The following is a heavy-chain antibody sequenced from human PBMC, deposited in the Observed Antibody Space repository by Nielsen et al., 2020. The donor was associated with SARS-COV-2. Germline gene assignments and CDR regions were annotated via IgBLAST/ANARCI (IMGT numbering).Heavy chain of an antibody. V-gene: IGHV3-30*03. CDR3: ARAWSGDYGGYFDS. J-gene: IGHJ4*02. CDR1: GFSFSIYG. D-gene: IGHD4-23*01. CDR2: VSHDGGNK. Sequence: GGSLRLSCAASGFSFSIYGLHWVRQAPGKGLEWVAVVSHDGGNKYYADSAKGRFTISRDNAKNSLYLQMTSLRAEDTALYYCARAWSGDYGGYFDSWGQGTLVTVSS.